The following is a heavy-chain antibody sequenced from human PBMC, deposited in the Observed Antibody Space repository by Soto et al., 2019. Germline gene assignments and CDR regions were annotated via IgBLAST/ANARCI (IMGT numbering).Heavy chain of an antibody. V-gene: IGHV2-5*02. CDR2: IYWDDDN. CDR3: GRYLATSTAGWFEL. J-gene: IGHJ5*02. Sequence: ESGPTLVNPTQTLTLTCTFSGFSLTNNGEAVGWFRQSPGKALEWLVLIYWDDDNRYNPTLRTRLSTTKDTSKNQVVLTLTNMEPVATATYFSGRYLATSTAGWFELWAEGIPVTVSS. D-gene: IGHD1-20*01. CDR1: GFSLTNNGEA.